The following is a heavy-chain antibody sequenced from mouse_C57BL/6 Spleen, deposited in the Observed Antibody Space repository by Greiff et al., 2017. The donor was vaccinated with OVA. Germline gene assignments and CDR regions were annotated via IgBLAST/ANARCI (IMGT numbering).Heavy chain of an antibody. J-gene: IGHJ2*01. CDR3: ARREDYGYFDY. Sequence: QVQLKESGAELVKPGASVKISCKASGYAFSSYWMNWVKQRPGKGLEWIGQIYPGDGDTNYNGKFKGKATLTADKSSSTAYMQLSSLTSEDSAVYFCARREDYGYFDYWGQGTTLTVSS. CDR2: IYPGDGDT. CDR1: GYAFSSYW. D-gene: IGHD2-4*01. V-gene: IGHV1-80*01.